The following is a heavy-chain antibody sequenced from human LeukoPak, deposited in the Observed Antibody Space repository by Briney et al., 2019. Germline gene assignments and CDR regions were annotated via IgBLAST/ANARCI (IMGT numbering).Heavy chain of an antibody. J-gene: IGHJ4*02. Sequence: GGTLRLSCAASGFTFSDYYMSWIRQAPGKGLEWVSYISSSGSTIYYADSVKGRFTISRDNAKNSLYLQMNSLRAEDTAVYYCAREADYGDYWVDYWGQGTLVTVSS. V-gene: IGHV3-11*04. CDR2: ISSSGSTI. CDR3: AREADYGDYWVDY. D-gene: IGHD4-17*01. CDR1: GFTFSDYY.